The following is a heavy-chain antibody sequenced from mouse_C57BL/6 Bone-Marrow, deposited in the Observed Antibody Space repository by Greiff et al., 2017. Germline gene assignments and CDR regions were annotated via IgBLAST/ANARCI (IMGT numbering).Heavy chain of an antibody. CDR1: GYAFTNYL. V-gene: IGHV1-54*01. Sequence: QVQLQQSGAELVRPGTSVKVSCKASGYAFTNYLIAWVKQRPGQGLEWIGVINPGSGGTNYNEKFKGKATLTADKSSSTAYMQLSSLTSEDSAVYFCARSDYYGSSYYCDYWGQGTTLTVSS. J-gene: IGHJ2*01. D-gene: IGHD1-1*01. CDR3: ARSDYYGSSYYCDY. CDR2: INPGSGGT.